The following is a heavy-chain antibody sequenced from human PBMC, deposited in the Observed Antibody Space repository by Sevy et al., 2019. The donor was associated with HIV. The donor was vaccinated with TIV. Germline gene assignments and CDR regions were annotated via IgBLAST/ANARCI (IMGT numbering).Heavy chain of an antibody. D-gene: IGHD2-15*01. CDR3: VREGAPYRNIRYCSGNNCFYNWFDP. CDR1: GFTFNDYA. CDR2: ISSDGDNT. Sequence: GGSLRLSCAASGFTFNDYALHWVRQAPGKGLEWVAIISSDGDNTYYADTVKGRFTISRDNSKKTVYLQMNRLRAEDTAFYYCVREGAPYRNIRYCSGNNCFYNWFDPWGQGTLVTVS. J-gene: IGHJ5*02. V-gene: IGHV3-30-3*01.